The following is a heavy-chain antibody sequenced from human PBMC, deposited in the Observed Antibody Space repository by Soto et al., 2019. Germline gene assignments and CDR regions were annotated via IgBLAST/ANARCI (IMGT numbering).Heavy chain of an antibody. CDR3: AAARLIFDY. J-gene: IGHJ4*02. CDR1: GFTFSSYW. CDR2: IKQDGSEK. D-gene: IGHD2-15*01. Sequence: EVQLVESGGGLVQPGGSLRLSCAASGFTFSSYWMSWVRQTPGKGLEWVANIKQDGSEKNYVDSVKGRFTISRDNAKKSLYLQMTRLRVEDTAVYYCAAARLIFDYWCQGTLVTVSS. V-gene: IGHV3-7*01.